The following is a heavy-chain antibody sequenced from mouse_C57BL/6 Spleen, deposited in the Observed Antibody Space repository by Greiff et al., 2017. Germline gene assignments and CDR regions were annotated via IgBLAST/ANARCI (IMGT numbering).Heavy chain of an antibody. D-gene: IGHD1-1*01. Sequence: QVQLQQPGAELVMPGASVKLSCKASGYTFTSYWMHWVKQRPGQGLEWIGEIDPSDSYTNYNQKFKGKSTLTEDKSSSTAYMQLSSLTSEDSAVYYCARDYGSSNYAMDYWGQGTSVTVSS. V-gene: IGHV1-69*01. J-gene: IGHJ4*01. CDR2: IDPSDSYT. CDR3: ARDYGSSNYAMDY. CDR1: GYTFTSYW.